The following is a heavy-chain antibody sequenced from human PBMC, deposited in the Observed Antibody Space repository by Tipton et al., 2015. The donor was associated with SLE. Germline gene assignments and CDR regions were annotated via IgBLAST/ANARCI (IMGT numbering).Heavy chain of an antibody. J-gene: IGHJ1*01. V-gene: IGHV4-59*08. Sequence: TLSLTCTVSGGSISSYYWSWIRQPPGKGLEWIGYIYYSGSTNYNPSLKSRVTISVDTSKNQFSLKLSSVTAADTAVYYCARGPVFGYFQHWGQGALVTVSS. CDR1: GGSISSYY. CDR2: IYYSGST. D-gene: IGHD3-10*01. CDR3: ARGPVFGYFQH.